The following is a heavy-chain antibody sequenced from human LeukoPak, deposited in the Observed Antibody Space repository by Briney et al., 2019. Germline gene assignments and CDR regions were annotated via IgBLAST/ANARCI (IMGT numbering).Heavy chain of an antibody. Sequence: GGSLRLSCAASGFTFNTYGMHWVRQAPGKGLEWVTFIRYDGSNKYYTDSAKGRFTISRDNSKNTLYLQMNNLRPEDTAVYYCARGDYDLDYWGQGTLVTVSS. V-gene: IGHV3-30*02. CDR2: IRYDGSNK. CDR3: ARGDYDLDY. CDR1: GFTFNTYG. D-gene: IGHD3-22*01. J-gene: IGHJ4*02.